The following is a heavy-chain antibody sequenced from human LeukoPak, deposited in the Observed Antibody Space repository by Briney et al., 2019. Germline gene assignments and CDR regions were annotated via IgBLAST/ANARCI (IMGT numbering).Heavy chain of an antibody. V-gene: IGHV4-34*01. CDR2: INHSGST. CDR1: GGSFSGYY. Sequence: SETLSLTCAVYGGSFSGYYWSWIRQPPGKGLEWIGEINHSGSTNYNPSLKSRVTISVDTSKNQFSLKLSSVTAADTAVYYCARRGIANPRLWYFDLWGRGTLVTVSS. J-gene: IGHJ2*01. D-gene: IGHD2-21*01. CDR3: ARRGIANPRLWYFDL.